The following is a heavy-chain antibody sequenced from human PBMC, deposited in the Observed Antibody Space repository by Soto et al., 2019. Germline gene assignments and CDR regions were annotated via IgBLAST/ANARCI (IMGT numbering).Heavy chain of an antibody. D-gene: IGHD4-4*01. J-gene: IGHJ6*02. V-gene: IGHV3-30*18. CDR3: AKSEVTVTPFYYYYYGMDV. CDR1: GFTFSSYG. Sequence: PGGSLRLSCAASGFTFSSYGMHWVRQAPGKGLEWVAVISYDGSNKYYADSVKGRFTISRDNSKNTLYLQMNSLRAEDTAVYYCAKSEVTVTPFYYYYYGMDVWGQGTTVTVSS. CDR2: ISYDGSNK.